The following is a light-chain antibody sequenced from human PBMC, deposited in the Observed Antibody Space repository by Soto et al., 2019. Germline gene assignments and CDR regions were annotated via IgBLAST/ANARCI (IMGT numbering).Light chain of an antibody. CDR1: QSVSSSY. Sequence: TQSPGTLSLSPGERATLSCRASQSVSSSYLAWYQQKPGQAPRPLIYGASSRAIGIPDRFSGSGSGTDFTLTISRLEPEDFAVYYCQQYGSSPWTFGQGTKVDIK. J-gene: IGKJ1*01. V-gene: IGKV3-20*01. CDR2: GAS. CDR3: QQYGSSPWT.